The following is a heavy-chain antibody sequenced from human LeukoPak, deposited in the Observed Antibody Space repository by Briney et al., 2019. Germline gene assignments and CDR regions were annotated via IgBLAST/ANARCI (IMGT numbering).Heavy chain of an antibody. CDR2: IYTSGST. CDR3: AKPYYDFWSGYTGAFDI. V-gene: IGHV4-4*07. Sequence: SETLSLTCTVSGGSISSYYWSWIRQPAGKGLEWIGRIYTSGSTNYNPSLKSRVTMSVATSKNQFSLKLSSVTAADTAVYYCAKPYYDFWSGYTGAFDIWGQGTMVTASS. D-gene: IGHD3-3*01. J-gene: IGHJ3*02. CDR1: GGSISSYY.